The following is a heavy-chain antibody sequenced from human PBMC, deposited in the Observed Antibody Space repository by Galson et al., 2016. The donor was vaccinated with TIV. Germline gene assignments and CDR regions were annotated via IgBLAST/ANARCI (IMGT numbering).Heavy chain of an antibody. V-gene: IGHV1-3*01. Sequence: SVKVSCKASGGTFSNYAMHWVRQAPGQRLEWMGWINVGNGNTKYSQKFQGRVTITRDTSASTAYMELSSLRSEDTAVYYCARGFRNIAGASPFDYWGQGTLVTVSS. D-gene: IGHD1-26*01. CDR1: GGTFSNYA. CDR3: ARGFRNIAGASPFDY. CDR2: INVGNGNT. J-gene: IGHJ4*02.